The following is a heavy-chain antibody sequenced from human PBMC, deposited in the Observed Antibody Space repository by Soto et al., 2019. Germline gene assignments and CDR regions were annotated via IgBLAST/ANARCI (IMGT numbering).Heavy chain of an antibody. J-gene: IGHJ3*02. D-gene: IGHD6-13*01. V-gene: IGHV3-30*18. CDR3: AKLAAAGTNIAFDI. CDR1: GFTFSSYG. CDR2: ISYDGSNK. Sequence: GGSLRLPCAASGFTFSSYGMHWVRQAPGKGLEWVAVISYDGSNKYYADSVKGRFTISRDNSKNTLYLQMNSLRAEDTAVYYCAKLAAAGTNIAFDIWGQGTMVTVSS.